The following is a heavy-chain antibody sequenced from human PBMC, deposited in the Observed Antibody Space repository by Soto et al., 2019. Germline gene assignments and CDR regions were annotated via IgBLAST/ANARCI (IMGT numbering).Heavy chain of an antibody. J-gene: IGHJ5*02. Sequence: TLSLTCTDSVGSISSCGYYWSWIRQHPGKGLEWIGYIYYSGSTYYNPSLKSRVTISVDTSKNQFSLKLSSVTAADTAVYYCARDSGIRYNWFDPWGQATLVTVSS. CDR3: ARDSGIRYNWFDP. V-gene: IGHV4-31*03. CDR2: IYYSGST. CDR1: VGSISSCGYY.